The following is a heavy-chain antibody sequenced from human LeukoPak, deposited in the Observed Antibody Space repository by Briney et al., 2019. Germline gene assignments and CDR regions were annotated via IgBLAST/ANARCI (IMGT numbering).Heavy chain of an antibody. Sequence: PGGSLRLSCAASGFTFSSYAMHWVRQAPGKGLEWVAVISSDGSNKYYADSVKGRFTISRDNSKNTLYLQMNSLRAEDTAVYYCAKVLGGIGGYYFDYWGQGTLVTVSS. CDR2: ISSDGSNK. CDR3: AKVLGGIGGYYFDY. V-gene: IGHV3-30-3*01. J-gene: IGHJ4*02. CDR1: GFTFSSYA. D-gene: IGHD2-15*01.